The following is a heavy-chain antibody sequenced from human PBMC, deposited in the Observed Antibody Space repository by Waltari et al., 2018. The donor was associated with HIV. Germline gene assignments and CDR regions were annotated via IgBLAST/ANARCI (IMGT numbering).Heavy chain of an antibody. CDR3: VRDRTSMTTGDFDS. J-gene: IGHJ4*02. Sequence: VELVESGGGLFKPGQSLRLSCNASGIAFDLFTMTWVRQAPGSSLDGVASISRVSFFSYYSDSLKGRISISRDNAKKSLFLQINSLTADDTGLYFCVRDRTSMTTGDFDSWGQGVPVIVSS. CDR2: ISRVSFFS. V-gene: IGHV3-21*02. D-gene: IGHD1-1*01. CDR1: GIAFDLFT.